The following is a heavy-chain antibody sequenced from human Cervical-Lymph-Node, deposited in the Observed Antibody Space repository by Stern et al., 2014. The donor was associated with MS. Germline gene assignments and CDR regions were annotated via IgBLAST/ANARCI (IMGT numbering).Heavy chain of an antibody. V-gene: IGHV4-31*03. CDR3: ARDSGALTTVTTGSIDY. D-gene: IGHD4-17*01. CDR2: IHHSGNT. CDR1: GGSISSGGYY. Sequence: VQLVESGPGLVKPSQTLSLTCTVSGGSISSGGYYWSWIRQHPGNGLEWIGYIHHSGNTYYNPSLKSRLTISVDTSKNQFSLKLSPVTAADTAVYYCARDSGALTTVTTGSIDYWGQGTLVTVSS. J-gene: IGHJ4*02.